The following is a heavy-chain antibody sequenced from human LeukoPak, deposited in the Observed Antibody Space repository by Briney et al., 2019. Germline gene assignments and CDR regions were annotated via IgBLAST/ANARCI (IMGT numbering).Heavy chain of an antibody. CDR1: GYTFTDYY. Sequence: GASVKVSCKASGYTFTDYYFHWVRQAPGQGLEWMGWINPNSGGTNYAQKFQGRVNMTRDTSISTAYMELNNLRSDDSAIYFCARGYFDSRGYYPTYYFDYWGQGTLLIVSS. D-gene: IGHD3-22*01. V-gene: IGHV1-2*02. J-gene: IGHJ4*02. CDR3: ARGYFDSRGYYPTYYFDY. CDR2: INPNSGGT.